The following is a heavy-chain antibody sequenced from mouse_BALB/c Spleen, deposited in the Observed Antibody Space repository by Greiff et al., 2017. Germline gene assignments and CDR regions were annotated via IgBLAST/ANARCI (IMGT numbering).Heavy chain of an antibody. V-gene: IGHV5-17*02. J-gene: IGHJ3*01. CDR1: GFTFSSFG. CDR3: ARSITTAPWFAY. D-gene: IGHD1-2*01. Sequence: EVKLVESGGGLVQPGGSRKLSCAASGFTFSSFGMHWVRQAPEKGLEWVAYISSGSSTIYYADTVKGRFTISRDNPKNTLFLQMTSLRSEDTAMDYCARSITTAPWFAYWGQGTLVTVSA. CDR2: ISSGSSTI.